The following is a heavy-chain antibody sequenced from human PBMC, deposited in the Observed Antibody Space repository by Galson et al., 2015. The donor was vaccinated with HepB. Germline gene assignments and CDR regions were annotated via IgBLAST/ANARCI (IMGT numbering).Heavy chain of an antibody. CDR3: AKDSVSGSYLPTYFDY. D-gene: IGHD1-26*01. V-gene: IGHV3-23*01. CDR1: GFNFKSHT. CDR2: ISGSGAFA. Sequence: SLRLSCAASGFNFKSHTMNWVRQAPGKGLEWVSAISGSGAFAYYAASVKGRSTISRDNSKNTLYLQMTSLRVEDTAIYYCAKDSVSGSYLPTYFDYWGQGALVTVSS. J-gene: IGHJ4*02.